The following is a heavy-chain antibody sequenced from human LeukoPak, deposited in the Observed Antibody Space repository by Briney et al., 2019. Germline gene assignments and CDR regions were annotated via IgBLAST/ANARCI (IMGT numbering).Heavy chain of an antibody. J-gene: IGHJ6*02. CDR1: GFTFSDYY. D-gene: IGHD5-18*01. Sequence: GGSLRLSCAASGFTFSDYYMSWIRQAPGKGLEWVSYISSSGSTIYYADSVKGRFTISRDNVKNSLYLQMNSLRAEDTAVYYCASSIQLWPPFYYGMDVWGQGTTVTVSS. CDR2: ISSSGSTI. CDR3: ASSIQLWPPFYYGMDV. V-gene: IGHV3-11*01.